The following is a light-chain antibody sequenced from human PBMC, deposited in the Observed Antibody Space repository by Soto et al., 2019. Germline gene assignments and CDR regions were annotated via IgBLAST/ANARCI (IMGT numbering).Light chain of an antibody. V-gene: IGKV3-20*01. J-gene: IGKJ5*01. CDR3: QQYGTSPPVT. CDR2: GAS. CDR1: QSVSSSY. Sequence: EIVLTQSPGTLSLSPGERATLSCMASQSVSSSYLAWYQQKPGQAPRLLIYGASSRATGIPDRFSGGGSGTDFTLTISRLEPEDFAVYYCQQYGTSPPVTFGQGTRLEIK.